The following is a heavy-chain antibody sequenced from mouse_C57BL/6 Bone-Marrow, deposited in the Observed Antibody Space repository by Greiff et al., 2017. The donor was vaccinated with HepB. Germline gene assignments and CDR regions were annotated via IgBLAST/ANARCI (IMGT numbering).Heavy chain of an antibody. CDR1: GFTFSDYY. V-gene: IGHV5-12*01. Sequence: EVQLVESGGGLVQPGGSLKLSCAASGFTFSDYYMYWVRQTPEKRLEWVAYISNGGGSTYYPDTVKGRFTISRDNAKNTLYLQMSRLKSEDTAMYYCARQVSGYFDVWGTGTTVTVSS. CDR2: ISNGGGST. D-gene: IGHD6-2*01. J-gene: IGHJ1*03. CDR3: ARQVSGYFDV.